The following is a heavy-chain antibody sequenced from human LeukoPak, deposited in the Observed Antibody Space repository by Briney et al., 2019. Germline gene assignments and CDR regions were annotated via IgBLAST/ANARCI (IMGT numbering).Heavy chain of an antibody. CDR2: ISWNSGSI. CDR3: AKDGGDLLYYFDY. J-gene: IGHJ4*02. D-gene: IGHD2-21*02. V-gene: IGHV3-9*01. CDR1: GFTFDDYA. Sequence: GGSLRLSCAASGFTFDDYAMHWVRQAPGKGLEWVSGISWNSGSIGYADSVKGRFTISRDNAKNSLYLQMNSLRAEDTALYYCAKDGGDLLYYFDYWGQGTLVTVSS.